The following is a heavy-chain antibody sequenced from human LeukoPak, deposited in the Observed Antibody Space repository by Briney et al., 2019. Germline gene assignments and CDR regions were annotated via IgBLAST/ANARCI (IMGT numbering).Heavy chain of an antibody. CDR1: GFTFSSYA. D-gene: IGHD6-19*01. Sequence: GSLRLSCAASGFTFSSYAMHWVRQAPGKGLEWVAVISYDGSNKYYADSVKGRFTISRDNSKNTLYLQMNSLRAEDTAVYYCARWGIAVAGTYSLDYWGQGTLVTVSS. CDR2: ISYDGSNK. CDR3: ARWGIAVAGTYSLDY. V-gene: IGHV3-30-3*01. J-gene: IGHJ4*02.